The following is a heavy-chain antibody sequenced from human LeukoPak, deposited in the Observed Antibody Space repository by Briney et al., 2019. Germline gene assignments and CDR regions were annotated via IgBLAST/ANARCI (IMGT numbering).Heavy chain of an antibody. J-gene: IGHJ3*02. CDR1: GFTFSNAW. CDR3: TTEDHIFRRSSGYSVGAFDI. V-gene: IGHV3-15*01. D-gene: IGHD3-22*01. CDR2: IKSKTDGGTT. Sequence: GGSLRLSCAASGFTFSNAWMSWVRQAPGKGLEWVGRIKSKTDGGTTDYAAPVKGRFTISRDDSKNTLYLLMNSLKTEDTAVYYCTTEDHIFRRSSGYSVGAFDIWGQGTMVTVSS.